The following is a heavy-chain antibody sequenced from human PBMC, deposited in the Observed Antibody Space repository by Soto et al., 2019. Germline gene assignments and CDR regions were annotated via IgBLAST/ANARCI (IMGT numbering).Heavy chain of an antibody. J-gene: IGHJ6*03. Sequence: SETLSLICPVSGGSISSYYWSWIRQPPGKGLEWIGYIYYSGSTNYNPSLKSRVTISVDTSKNQFSLKLSSVTAADTAVYYCARDSRNLNYYYYMDVWGKGTTVTVSS. CDR3: ARDSRNLNYYYYMDV. V-gene: IGHV4-59*01. D-gene: IGHD1-7*01. CDR2: IYYSGST. CDR1: GGSISSYY.